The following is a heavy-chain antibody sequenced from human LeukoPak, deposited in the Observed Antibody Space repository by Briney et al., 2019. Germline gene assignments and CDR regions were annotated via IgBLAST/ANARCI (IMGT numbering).Heavy chain of an antibody. V-gene: IGHV3-21*01. CDR3: ARAAYYLYGYYFDY. CDR1: GFTFSSYR. J-gene: IGHJ4*02. CDR2: ISTSSSYI. Sequence: PGGSLRLSCAASGFTFSSYRMNWVRQAPGKVLEWVSSISTSSSYIYYADSVKGRFTVARDNAKNSLYLQMNSLRAEDTAVYYCARAAYYLYGYYFDYWGQGTLVTVSS. D-gene: IGHD1-26*01.